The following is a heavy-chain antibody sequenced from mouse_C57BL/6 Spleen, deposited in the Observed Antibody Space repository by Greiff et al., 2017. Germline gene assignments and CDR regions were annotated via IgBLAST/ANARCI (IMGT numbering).Heavy chain of an antibody. V-gene: IGHV5-16*01. J-gene: IGHJ1*03. CDR2: INSDGSSP. CDR1: GFTFSDYY. CDR3: ARERGGSKGYFDV. Sequence: EVQLMESEGGLVQPGSSMKLSCTASGFTFSDYYMAWVRQVPEQGLEWVANINSDGSSPYYLDSLKSPFILSRDNATNILYLHMSSLKSEDTATYYCARERGGSKGYFDVWGTETTVTISS.